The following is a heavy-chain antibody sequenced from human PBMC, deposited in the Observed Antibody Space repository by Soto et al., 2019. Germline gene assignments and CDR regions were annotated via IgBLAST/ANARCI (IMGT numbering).Heavy chain of an antibody. CDR1: GFTFSSYG. D-gene: IGHD6-19*01. J-gene: IGHJ5*02. CDR3: AKPRSSLQWPPFDP. CDR2: ISPDGSNK. V-gene: IGHV3-30*18. Sequence: QVKLVESGGGVVQPGRSLRLSCAASGFTFSSYGMHWVRQAPGKGLEWVAVISPDGSNKDYADSVKGRFTISRDNSKNTLYLQMNSLRVEDTAVYCCAKPRSSLQWPPFDPWGHGTLVTVSS.